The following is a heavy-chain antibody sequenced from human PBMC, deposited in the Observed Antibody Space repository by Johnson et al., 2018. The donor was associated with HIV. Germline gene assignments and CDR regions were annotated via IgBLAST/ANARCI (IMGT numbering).Heavy chain of an antibody. J-gene: IGHJ3*02. CDR3: AKDRTSGSYSDDAFDI. CDR2: ASGSGGTT. D-gene: IGHD1-26*01. CDR1: GFTFSSYA. Sequence: VQLVESGGGVVQPGESLRLSCAASGFTFSSYAVSWVRQAPGKGLEWVSGASGSGGTTYYADSVKGRFTISRDNARDTLYLQMHRLRAEDTAVYYCAKDRTSGSYSDDAFDIWGQWTMVTVSS. V-gene: IGHV3-23*04.